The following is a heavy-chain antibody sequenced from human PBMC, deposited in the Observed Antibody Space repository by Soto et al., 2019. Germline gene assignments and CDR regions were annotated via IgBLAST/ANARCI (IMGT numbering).Heavy chain of an antibody. D-gene: IGHD3-3*01. Sequence: GGSLRLSCAASGFTFSSYGMHWVRQAPGKGLEWVAVISYDGSNKYYADSVKGRFTISRDNSKNTLYLKMNSLRAEDTAVYYCAKERLMYYDFWSGYPNYYYYGMDVWGQGTTVTVSS. J-gene: IGHJ6*02. CDR2: ISYDGSNK. CDR1: GFTFSSYG. V-gene: IGHV3-30*18. CDR3: AKERLMYYDFWSGYPNYYYYGMDV.